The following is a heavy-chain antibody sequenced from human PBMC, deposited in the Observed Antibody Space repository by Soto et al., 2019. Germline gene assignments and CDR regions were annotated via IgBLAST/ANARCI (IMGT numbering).Heavy chain of an antibody. J-gene: IGHJ4*02. CDR3: ASSGGTAAGTEFDY. CDR2: IIPIFGTA. V-gene: IGHV1-69*01. D-gene: IGHD6-13*01. CDR1: GGTFSSYA. Sequence: QVQLVQSGAEVKKPGSSVKVSCKASGGTFSSYAISWVRQAPGQGLEWMGGIIPIFGTANYAQQFQGRVTITADESTSTAYIELSSLRAEDTAVYYCASSGGTAAGTEFDYWGQGTLVTVSS.